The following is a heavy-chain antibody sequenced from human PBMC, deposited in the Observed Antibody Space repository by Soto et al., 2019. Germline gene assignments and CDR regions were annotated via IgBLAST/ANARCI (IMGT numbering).Heavy chain of an antibody. V-gene: IGHV4-59*01. CDR2: ISYSGST. CDR3: ARGPVVTGFFDF. Sequence: SETLSLTCTVSGGSISSYYWSWIRQPPGKGLEWIGYISYSGSTNYNPSLKSRVTISVDTSKNQFSLKLSSVTAADTAVYYCARGPVVTGFFDFWGQGTLVTVSS. CDR1: GGSISSYY. J-gene: IGHJ4*02. D-gene: IGHD2-21*02.